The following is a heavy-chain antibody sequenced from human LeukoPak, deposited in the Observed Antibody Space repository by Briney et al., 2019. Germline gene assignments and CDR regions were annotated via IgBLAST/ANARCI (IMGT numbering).Heavy chain of an antibody. D-gene: IGHD3-10*01. CDR2: IYSGGST. V-gene: IGHV3-66*01. CDR3: ARDRPIIYGSGSYYI. CDR1: GFTVSSNY. Sequence: GGSLRLSCAASGFTVSSNYMSWVRQAPGKGLEWVSVIYSGGSTCYADSVKGRFTISRDNSKNTLYLQMNSLRAEDTAVYYCARDRPIIYGSGSYYIWGQGTMVTVSS. J-gene: IGHJ3*02.